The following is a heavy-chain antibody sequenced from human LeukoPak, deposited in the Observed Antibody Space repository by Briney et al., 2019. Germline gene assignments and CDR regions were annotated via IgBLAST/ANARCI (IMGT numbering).Heavy chain of an antibody. J-gene: IGHJ4*02. V-gene: IGHV1-2*02. CDR1: GYTFTGFY. D-gene: IGHD3-10*01. Sequence: ASVKVSCKASGYTFTGFYIHWLRQAPGQGLEWMGWINPNSGGTNYAQKFQGRVTMTRDTSISTAYMELSRLRSDDTAVYYCARDSRYGSGRYSWGQGTLVTVSS. CDR3: ARDSRYGSGRYS. CDR2: INPNSGGT.